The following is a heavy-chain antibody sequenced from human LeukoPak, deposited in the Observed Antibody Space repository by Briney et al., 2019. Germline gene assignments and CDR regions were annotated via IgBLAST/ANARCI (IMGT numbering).Heavy chain of an antibody. D-gene: IGHD3-3*01. CDR1: GYTFTSYG. V-gene: IGHV1-18*01. CDR2: ISAYNGNT. J-gene: IGHJ6*03. CDR3: AREEYDFWSGYYYMDV. Sequence: ASVKVSCKASGYTFTSYGTSWVRQAPGQGLEWMGWISAYNGNTNYAQKLQGRVTMTTDTSTSTAYMELRSLRSDDTAVYYCAREEYDFWSGYYYMDVWGKGTTVTVSS.